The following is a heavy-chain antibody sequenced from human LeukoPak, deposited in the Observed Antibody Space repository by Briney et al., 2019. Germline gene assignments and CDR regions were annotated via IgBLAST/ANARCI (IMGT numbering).Heavy chain of an antibody. CDR2: INPNSGGT. CDR3: ARVLDYYYDSSGYDAFDI. CDR1: GYTFTGYY. J-gene: IGHJ3*02. Sequence: ASVKVSCKASGYTFTGYYMHWVRQAPGQGLEWMGWINPNSGGTNYAQKFQGRVTMTRDTSISTAYMELSRLRSDDTAVYYCARVLDYYYDSSGYDAFDIWGQGTMVTVSS. V-gene: IGHV1-2*02. D-gene: IGHD3-22*01.